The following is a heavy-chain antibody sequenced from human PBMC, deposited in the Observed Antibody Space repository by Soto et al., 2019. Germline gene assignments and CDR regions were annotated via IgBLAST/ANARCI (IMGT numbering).Heavy chain of an antibody. J-gene: IGHJ6*02. D-gene: IGHD7-27*01. V-gene: IGHV1-8*01. CDR1: GYTFTSYD. CDR3: ARGLDAGVDV. CDR2: MSPNSGAT. Sequence: ASVKVSCKASGYTFTSYDINWVRQATGQGLEWMGWMSPNSGATGYAQKFQGRVTMTRDTSISTAYMELSNLRSEDTAIYYCARGLDAGVDVWGPGTPVTVSS.